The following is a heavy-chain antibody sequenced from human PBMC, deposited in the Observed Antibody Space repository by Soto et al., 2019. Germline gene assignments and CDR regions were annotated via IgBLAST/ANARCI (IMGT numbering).Heavy chain of an antibody. J-gene: IGHJ6*02. CDR2: IYTSGST. V-gene: IGHV4-4*07. CDR3: ARDPHDFWSGYYTGAYYYYGMDV. D-gene: IGHD3-3*01. CDR1: GGSISSYY. Sequence: PSETLSLTCTVSGGSISSYYWSWIRQPAGKGLEWIGRIYTSGSTNYNPSLKSRVTMSVDTSKNQFSLKLSSVTAADTAVYYCARDPHDFWSGYYTGAYYYYGMDVWGQGTTVTVSS.